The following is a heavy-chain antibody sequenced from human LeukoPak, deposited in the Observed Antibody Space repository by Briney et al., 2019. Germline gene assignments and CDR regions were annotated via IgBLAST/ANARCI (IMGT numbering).Heavy chain of an antibody. CDR2: ISGSGGST. CDR1: GFTFSSYA. J-gene: IGHJ3*02. Sequence: QPGGSLRLSRAASGFTFSSYAMSWVRQAPGKGLEWVSAISGSGGSTYYADSVKGRFTISRDNSKNTLYLQMNSLRAEDTAVYYCARQWPIGDAFDIWGQGTMVTVSS. V-gene: IGHV3-23*01. CDR3: ARQWPIGDAFDI. D-gene: IGHD6-19*01.